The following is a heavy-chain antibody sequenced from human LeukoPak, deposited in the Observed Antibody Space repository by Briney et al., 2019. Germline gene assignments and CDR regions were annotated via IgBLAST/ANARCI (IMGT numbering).Heavy chain of an antibody. Sequence: SETLSLTCAVYGGSFSGYYWSWIRQPPGKGLEWIGEINHSGSTNNNPSLKSRVTISVDTSKNQFSLKLSSVTAADTAVYYCARALAQGIICSGGSCYRNRYYYYGMDVWGQGTTVTVSS. J-gene: IGHJ6*02. D-gene: IGHD2-15*01. V-gene: IGHV4-34*01. CDR3: ARALAQGIICSGGSCYRNRYYYYGMDV. CDR1: GGSFSGYY. CDR2: INHSGST.